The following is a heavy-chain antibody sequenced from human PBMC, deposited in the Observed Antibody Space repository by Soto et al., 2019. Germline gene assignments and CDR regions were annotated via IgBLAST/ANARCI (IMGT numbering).Heavy chain of an antibody. V-gene: IGHV3-33*01. D-gene: IGHD6-13*01. CDR1: GFTFSSYG. CDR3: ARGEGAAAGTRGFDY. Sequence: GGSLRLSCAASGFTFSSYGMHWVRQAPGKGLEWVAVIWYDGSNKYYADSVKGRFTISRDNSKNTLYLQMNSLRAEDTAVYYCARGEGAAAGTRGFDYWGQGTLVTVSS. J-gene: IGHJ4*02. CDR2: IWYDGSNK.